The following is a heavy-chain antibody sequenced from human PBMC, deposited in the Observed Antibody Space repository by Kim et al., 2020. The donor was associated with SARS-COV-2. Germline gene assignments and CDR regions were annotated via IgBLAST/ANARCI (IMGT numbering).Heavy chain of an antibody. CDR1: GDSINSSGYY. V-gene: IGHV4-39*01. CDR2: IFYSGST. Sequence: SETLSLTCTVSGDSINSSGYYWGWIRQPPGKGLEWLGSIFYSGSTYYKPSLKGRITISAHSSKNQFSLKLTSVTAADTAVYYCARHLREEFSYGYVPVRPVADWGRGTLVTVSA. D-gene: IGHD5-18*01. J-gene: IGHJ4*02. CDR3: ARHLREEFSYGYVPVRPVAD.